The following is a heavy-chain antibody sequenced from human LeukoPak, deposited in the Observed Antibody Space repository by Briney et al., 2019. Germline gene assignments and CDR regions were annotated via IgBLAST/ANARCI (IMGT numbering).Heavy chain of an antibody. CDR3: TRGSIAYCYMDV. D-gene: IGHD3-22*01. CDR2: IYYSGST. J-gene: IGHJ6*03. V-gene: IGHV4-59*01. CDR1: GGSISSYY. Sequence: SETLSLTCTVSGGSISSYYWSWIRQPPGKGLEWIGNIYYSGSTNYNPSLKSRVTISVDTSKNQFSLKLSSVTAADTAVYYCTRGSIAYCYMDVWGKGTTVTISS.